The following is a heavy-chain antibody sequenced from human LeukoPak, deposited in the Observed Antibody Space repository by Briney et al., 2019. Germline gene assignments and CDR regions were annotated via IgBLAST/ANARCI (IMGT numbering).Heavy chain of an antibody. J-gene: IGHJ4*02. V-gene: IGHV3-30*02. CDR2: IGYDGSNK. CDR3: AKDRRRARWELQVGYYFDY. Sequence: GGSLSLSCAPSGFTFSSYGVHWPRQARGKGLEWVPFIGYDGSNKYYADSVKGRFTISRDNSKITLYLQMNSLRAEDTAVYYCAKDRRRARWELQVGYYFDYWGQGTLVTVSS. D-gene: IGHD1-26*01. CDR1: GFTFSSYG.